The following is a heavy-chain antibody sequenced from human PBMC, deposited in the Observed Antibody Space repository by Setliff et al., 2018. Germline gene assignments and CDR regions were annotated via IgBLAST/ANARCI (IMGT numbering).Heavy chain of an antibody. CDR3: ARDNYYGSGSYIYYYYMDV. D-gene: IGHD3-10*01. CDR1: DYTFTDYG. V-gene: IGHV1-2*02. Sequence: GASVKVSCKASDYTFTDYGIYWVRQAPGQGLEWMGWINPNSGGTNYAQKFQGRVTMTRDTSISTAYMELSRLRSDDTAVYYCARDNYYGSGSYIYYYYMDVWGKGTTVTVS. CDR2: INPNSGGT. J-gene: IGHJ6*03.